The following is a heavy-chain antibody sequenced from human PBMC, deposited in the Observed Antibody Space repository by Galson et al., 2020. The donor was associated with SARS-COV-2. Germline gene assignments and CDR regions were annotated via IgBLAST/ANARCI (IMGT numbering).Heavy chain of an antibody. Sequence: SETLSLTCTVSGGSISSYYWSWIRQPPGKGLEWIGYIYYSGSTNYNPSLKSRVTISVDTSKNQFSLKLSSVTAADTAVYYCARAVIGSSGYYYYYYYGMDVWGQGTTVTVSS. CDR1: GGSISSYY. J-gene: IGHJ6*02. V-gene: IGHV4-59*01. D-gene: IGHD3-22*01. CDR3: ARAVIGSSGYYYYYYYGMDV. CDR2: IYYSGST.